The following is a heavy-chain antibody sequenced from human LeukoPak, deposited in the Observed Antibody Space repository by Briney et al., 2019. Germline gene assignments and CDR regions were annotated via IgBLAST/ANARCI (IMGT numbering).Heavy chain of an antibody. CDR2: ISAYNSNT. Sequence: ASVKVSCKASGYTFTSYGINWVRQAPGQGLEWMGWISAYNSNTHYAQKLQGRVTMTTDTSTSTAYMEVRSLRSDDTAVYYCARIPLGTYYYYMDVWGKGTTVTVSS. D-gene: IGHD1-1*01. J-gene: IGHJ6*03. V-gene: IGHV1-18*01. CDR1: GYTFTSYG. CDR3: ARIPLGTYYYYMDV.